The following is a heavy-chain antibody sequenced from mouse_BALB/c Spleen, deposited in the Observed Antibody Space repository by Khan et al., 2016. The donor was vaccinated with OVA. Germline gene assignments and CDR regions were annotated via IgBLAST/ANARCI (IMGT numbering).Heavy chain of an antibody. D-gene: IGHD2-4*01. V-gene: IGHV1S29*02. CDR2: IYPYSGGT. Sequence: EVQLQESGPELVKPGASVKISCKASGYTFTDYNMHWVKQSHGKSLEWIGYIYPYSGGTGYNQKFKSKATLTVDNSSSTAYMELRSLTSDDSAVFYCVRSRGPGYDYCFDYWGQGTTLTVSS. J-gene: IGHJ2*01. CDR3: VRSRGPGYDYCFDY. CDR1: GYTFTDYN.